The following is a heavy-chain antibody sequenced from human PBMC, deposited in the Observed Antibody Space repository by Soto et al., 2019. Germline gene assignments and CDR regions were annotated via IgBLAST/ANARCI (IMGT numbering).Heavy chain of an antibody. D-gene: IGHD6-19*01. CDR1: GGTCSSYA. CDR2: IIPIFGTA. V-gene: IGHV1-69*13. CDR3: ARDPSSGWLYNWFDP. Sequence: SVKVSCKASGGTCSSYAISWVRQAPGQGLEWMGGIIPIFGTANYAQKFQGRVTITADESTSTAYMELSSLRSEDTAVYYCARDPSSGWLYNWFDPWGQGTLVTVSS. J-gene: IGHJ5*02.